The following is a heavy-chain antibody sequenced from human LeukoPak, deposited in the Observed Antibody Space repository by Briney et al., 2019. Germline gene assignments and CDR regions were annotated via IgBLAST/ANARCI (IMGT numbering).Heavy chain of an antibody. J-gene: IGHJ4*02. D-gene: IGHD2-15*01. CDR3: ASGGSCSGGSCYGPLDY. V-gene: IGHV4-30-2*01. Sequence: SETLSLTCAVSGGSISSGGYSWSWIRQPPGRGLEWIGYIYHSGSTYYNSSLKSRVTISVDRSKNQFSLKLSSVTAADTAVYYCASGGSCSGGSCYGPLDYWGQGTLVTVSS. CDR2: IYHSGST. CDR1: GGSISSGGYS.